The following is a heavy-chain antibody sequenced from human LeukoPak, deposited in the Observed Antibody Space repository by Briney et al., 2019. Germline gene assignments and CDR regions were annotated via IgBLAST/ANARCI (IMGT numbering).Heavy chain of an antibody. CDR3: ARSYGSGSYYPSDY. CDR1: GGSISSSSYY. J-gene: IGHJ4*02. V-gene: IGHV4-39*07. D-gene: IGHD3-10*01. Sequence: SETLSLTCTVSGGSISSSSYYWGWIRQPPGKGLEWIGSIYCSGSTYYNPSLKSRVTISVDTSKNQFSLKLSSVTAADTAVYYCARSYGSGSYYPSDYWGQGTLVTVSS. CDR2: IYCSGST.